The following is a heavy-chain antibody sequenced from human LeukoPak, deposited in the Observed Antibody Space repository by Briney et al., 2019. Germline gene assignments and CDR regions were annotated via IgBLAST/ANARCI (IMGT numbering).Heavy chain of an antibody. CDR3: ARHSLGGIFYFDY. Sequence: SETLSLTCTVSGGSISNSSSYWGWIRQPPGKGLEWIGSIYYSGSTYYNPSLKSRVTISVDTSKNQFSLKLSSVTAADTAVYYSARHSLGGIFYFDYWSQGTLVTVSS. CDR1: GGSISNSSSY. V-gene: IGHV4-39*01. D-gene: IGHD3-16*01. CDR2: IYYSGST. J-gene: IGHJ4*02.